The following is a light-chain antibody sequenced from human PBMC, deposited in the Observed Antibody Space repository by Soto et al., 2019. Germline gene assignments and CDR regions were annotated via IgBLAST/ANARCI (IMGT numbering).Light chain of an antibody. CDR2: ETN. CDR1: SSNFGSNS. Sequence: HSVLTQPPSVSATPGQKVTISCSGSSSNFGSNSVSWYQQLPGTAPKLLVYETNRRPSGIPDRFSGSKSGTSATLGITGLQTGDEADYYCATWDRSLSVGVFGTGTKFTVL. J-gene: IGLJ1*01. V-gene: IGLV1-51*02. CDR3: ATWDRSLSVGV.